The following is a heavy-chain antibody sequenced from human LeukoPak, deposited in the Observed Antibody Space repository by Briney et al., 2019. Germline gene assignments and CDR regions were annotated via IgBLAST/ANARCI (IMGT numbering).Heavy chain of an antibody. V-gene: IGHV4-4*07. D-gene: IGHD3-22*01. CDR2: IYTSGST. Sequence: SETLSLTCTVSGGSISSYYWSWIRQPAGKGLEWIGRIYTSGSTNYNPSLKSRVTMSVDMSTNQFSLKLSSVTAAGTAVYYCARAGDSSGYEYYFDYWGQGTLVTVSS. J-gene: IGHJ4*02. CDR1: GGSISSYY. CDR3: ARAGDSSGYEYYFDY.